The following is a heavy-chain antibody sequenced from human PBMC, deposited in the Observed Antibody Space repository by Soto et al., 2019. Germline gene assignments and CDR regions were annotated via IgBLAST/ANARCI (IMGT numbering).Heavy chain of an antibody. J-gene: IGHJ6*02. CDR2: IYYSGST. D-gene: IGHD3-10*01. V-gene: IGHV4-31*03. CDR1: GGSISSGGYY. Sequence: PLETLSLTCTVSGGSISSGGYYWSWIRQHPGKGLEWIGYIYYSGSTYYNPSLKSRVTISVDTSKNQFSLKLSSVTAADTAVYYCARARYYYGSGSNYYYYGMDVWGQGTTVTVSS. CDR3: ARARYYYGSGSNYYYYGMDV.